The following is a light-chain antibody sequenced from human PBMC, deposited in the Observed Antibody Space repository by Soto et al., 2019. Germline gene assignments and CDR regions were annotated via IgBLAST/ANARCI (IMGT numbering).Light chain of an antibody. CDR2: DVS. CDR1: SSDVGGYNY. J-gene: IGLJ1*01. CDR3: SAYTSSSPYV. V-gene: IGLV2-14*01. Sequence: LTQPASVSGSPGQSITISCTGTSSDVGGYNYDSWYQQHPGKAPKLMIYDVSNRPSGVSNRFSGSKSGNTASLTISGLQAEDEADYYCSAYTSSSPYVFGTGTKVPV.